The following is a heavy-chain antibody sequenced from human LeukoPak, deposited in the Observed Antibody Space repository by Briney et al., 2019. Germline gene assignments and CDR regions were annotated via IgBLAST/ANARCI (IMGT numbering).Heavy chain of an antibody. D-gene: IGHD3-22*01. V-gene: IGHV3-23*01. J-gene: IGHJ3*01. CDR3: AKDMMIVTRGAFDL. CDR1: GFRLSSFA. CDR2: ISGSGEST. Sequence: GGSLILSFAAAGFRLSSFAMSWVRQAPWKGLEWVSAISGSGESTYYGDPVKGRFTISRDNSKNTLYLQMNSLRAEDTAVYYCAKDMMIVTRGAFDLWGQGTMVTVSS.